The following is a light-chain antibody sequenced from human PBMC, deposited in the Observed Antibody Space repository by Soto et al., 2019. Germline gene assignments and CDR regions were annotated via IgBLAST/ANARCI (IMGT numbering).Light chain of an antibody. CDR2: GAS. V-gene: IGKV3-20*01. CDR1: QSVSSSY. J-gene: IGKJ1*01. Sequence: EIVLTQSPVTLSLSPGERATLSCRASQSVSSSYLAWYQQKPGQAPRLLIYGASSRATGIPDRFSVSVSGTDFTLAISRLEPEYFAVYYCQQYGSSPPWTFGQGTKVDIK. CDR3: QQYGSSPPWT.